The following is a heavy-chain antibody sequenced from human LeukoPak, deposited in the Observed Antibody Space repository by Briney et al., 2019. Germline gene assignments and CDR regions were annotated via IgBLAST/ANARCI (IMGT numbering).Heavy chain of an antibody. D-gene: IGHD4-17*01. CDR3: AAELYGVYTDCCTFHL. Sequence: VAPVKVSCKTSGFTFSTSAVQWVRQARGQRLEWIGWIIVGSGATNYAQSLQGRFTITRDMSTNTACMELSSLGSEDSAVYYCAAELYGVYTDCCTFHLWGQGTMVTVSS. CDR1: GFTFSTSA. CDR2: IIVGSGAT. J-gene: IGHJ3*01. V-gene: IGHV1-58*01.